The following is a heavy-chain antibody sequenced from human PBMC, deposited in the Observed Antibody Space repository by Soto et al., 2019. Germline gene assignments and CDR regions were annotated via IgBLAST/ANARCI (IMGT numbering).Heavy chain of an antibody. CDR2: INPNSGGT. V-gene: IGHV1-2*04. CDR1: GYTFTGYY. D-gene: IGHD2-2*01. CDR3: ARAGVSSTSPYYGMDV. Sequence: QVQLVQSGAEVKKPGASVKVSCKASGYTFTGYYMHWVRQAPGQGLEWMGWINPNSGGTNYAQKFQGWVTMTRDTSISTAYMELSRLRSDDTVVYYCARAGVSSTSPYYGMDVWGQGTTVTVSS. J-gene: IGHJ6*02.